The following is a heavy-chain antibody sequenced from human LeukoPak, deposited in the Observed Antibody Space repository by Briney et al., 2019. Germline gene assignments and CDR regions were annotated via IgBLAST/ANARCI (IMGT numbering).Heavy chain of an antibody. Sequence: GRFTISRDNSKNTLYLQMNRLRAEDTAVYYCAKRYYGSGSAYGMDVWGQGTTVTVSS. CDR3: AKRYYGSGSAYGMDV. D-gene: IGHD3-10*01. J-gene: IGHJ6*02. V-gene: IGHV3-23*01.